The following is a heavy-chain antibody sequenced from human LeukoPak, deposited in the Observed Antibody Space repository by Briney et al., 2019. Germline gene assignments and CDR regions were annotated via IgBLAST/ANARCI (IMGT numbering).Heavy chain of an antibody. V-gene: IGHV7-4-1*04. J-gene: IGHJ5*02. CDR2: INTNTGNP. Sequence: ASVKVSCKASGYTFTSYPMNWVRQAPGQGLEWMGWINTNTGNPTYAQGFTGRFVFSLDTSVSMAYLQISSLKAEDTAVYYCAKRYYSGYDLGPRWFDPWGQGTLVTVSS. D-gene: IGHD5-12*01. CDR1: GYTFTSYP. CDR3: AKRYYSGYDLGPRWFDP.